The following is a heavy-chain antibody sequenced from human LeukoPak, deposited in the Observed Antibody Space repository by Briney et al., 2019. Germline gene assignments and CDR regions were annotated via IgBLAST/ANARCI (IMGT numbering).Heavy chain of an antibody. J-gene: IGHJ5*02. CDR2: TSYRSQWYT. D-gene: IGHD2-15*01. Sequence: SRTLSLTCVISGDSVSSNDAAWNWIRDSPSRGLEWLGRTSYRSQWYTDYAISVRSRITINADTSQNKFSLHLSSVTPDDTAVYSCVREVVGSAFYFDPWGQGILVTVSS. CDR3: VREVVGSAFYFDP. V-gene: IGHV6-1*01. CDR1: GDSVSSNDAA.